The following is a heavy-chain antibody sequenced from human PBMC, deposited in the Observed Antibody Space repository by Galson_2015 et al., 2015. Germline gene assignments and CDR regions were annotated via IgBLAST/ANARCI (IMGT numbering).Heavy chain of an antibody. CDR1: GFTFSSYG. Sequence: SLRLSCAAAGFTFSSYGMHWVRQAPGQGLEWVAVISYDGSDKYYADSVKGRFTISRDNSRDNSNNTLYLQVHTLRDDDTAVYYCAQKGRLASNYFYGMDVWGQGTTVIVSS. V-gene: IGHV3-30*03. CDR2: ISYDGSDK. CDR3: AQKGRLASNYFYGMDV. D-gene: IGHD6-19*01. J-gene: IGHJ6*02.